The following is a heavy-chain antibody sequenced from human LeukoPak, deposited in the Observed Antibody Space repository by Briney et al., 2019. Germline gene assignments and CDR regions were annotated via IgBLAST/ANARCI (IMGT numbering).Heavy chain of an antibody. D-gene: IGHD1-26*01. V-gene: IGHV1-2*06. J-gene: IGHJ4*02. CDR1: GYTFTGYY. Sequence: ASVKVSCKASGYTFTGYYMHWVRQAPGQGLEWMGRINPNSGGTNYAQKFQGRVTMTRDTSISTAYMELSRLRSDDTAVYYCARERIVGATADYWGQETLVTVSS. CDR2: INPNSGGT. CDR3: ARERIVGATADY.